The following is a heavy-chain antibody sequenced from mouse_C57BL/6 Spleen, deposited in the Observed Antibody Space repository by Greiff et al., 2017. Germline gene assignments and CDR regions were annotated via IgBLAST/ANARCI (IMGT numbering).Heavy chain of an antibody. D-gene: IGHD2-5*01. Sequence: QVQLQQSGPELVKPGASVKISCKASGYAFSSSWMNWVKQRPGKGLEWIGRIYPGDGDTTYNGKFKGKATLTADKASSTAYMQLSSLTSEDSAVYFCARRRVYSNFSFDYWGQGTTLTVSS. V-gene: IGHV1-82*01. CDR3: ARRRVYSNFSFDY. J-gene: IGHJ2*01. CDR2: IYPGDGDT. CDR1: GYAFSSSW.